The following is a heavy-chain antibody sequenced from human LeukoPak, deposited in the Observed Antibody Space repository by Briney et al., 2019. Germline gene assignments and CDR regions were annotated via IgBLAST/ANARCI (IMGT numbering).Heavy chain of an antibody. J-gene: IGHJ3*02. D-gene: IGHD6-6*01. Sequence: GDSLKISCKGSGYSFTSYWIGWVRQMPGKGLEWMGIIYPGDSDTRHSPSFQGQVTISADKSIRTAYLQWSSLKASDTAMYYCARQGEQLVQKDAFDIWGQGTMVTVSS. V-gene: IGHV5-51*01. CDR1: GYSFTSYW. CDR3: ARQGEQLVQKDAFDI. CDR2: IYPGDSDT.